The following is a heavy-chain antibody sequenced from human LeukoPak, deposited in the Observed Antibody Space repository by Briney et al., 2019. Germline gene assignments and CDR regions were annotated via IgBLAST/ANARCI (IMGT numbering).Heavy chain of an antibody. V-gene: IGHV1-69*13. CDR3: ARATWDLSGTDYYYYYMDV. CDR1: GGTFSSYA. CDR2: IIPIFGTA. D-gene: IGHD3-16*02. J-gene: IGHJ6*03. Sequence: SVKVSCKASGGTFSSYAISWVRQAPGQGLEWMGGIIPIFGTANYAQKFQGRVTITADESTSTAYMELSSLRSEDTAVYYCARATWDLSGTDYYYYYMDVWGKGTTVTISS.